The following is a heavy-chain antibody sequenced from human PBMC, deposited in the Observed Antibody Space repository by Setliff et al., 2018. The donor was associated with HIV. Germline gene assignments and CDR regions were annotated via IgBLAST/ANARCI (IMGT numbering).Heavy chain of an antibody. CDR1: GGSISSGYYY. J-gene: IGHJ4*02. CDR3: ARGFDYAQRPPLYYFDY. V-gene: IGHV4-31*03. Sequence: SETLSLTCTVSGGSISSGYYYWSWIRQHPGKGLEWIGCIYYSGNPFYNPSLRSRVTISLDTSKNQFSLKLSSVTAADTAVYYCARGFDYAQRPPLYYFDYWGQGTLVTVSS. CDR2: IYYSGNP. D-gene: IGHD2-2*01.